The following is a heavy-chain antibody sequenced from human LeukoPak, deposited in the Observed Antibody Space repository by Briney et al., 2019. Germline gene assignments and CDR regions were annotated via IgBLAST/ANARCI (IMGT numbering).Heavy chain of an antibody. CDR1: GGSISYYY. Sequence: SETLSLTCTVSGGSISYYYWSWIPQPAGKGLEWIGRIYSSGSTTYNPSLKSRVTMSVDTAKNQFSLILSPVTAPDTAWYYCARDQGDLGNFDCWGQGTLVTVSS. CDR2: IYSSGST. CDR3: ARDQGDLGNFDC. D-gene: IGHD3-16*01. V-gene: IGHV4-4*07. J-gene: IGHJ4*02.